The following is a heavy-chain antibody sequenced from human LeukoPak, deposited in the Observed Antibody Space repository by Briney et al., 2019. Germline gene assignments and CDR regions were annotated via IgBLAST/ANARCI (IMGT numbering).Heavy chain of an antibody. CDR1: GGTFSSYA. Sequence: ASVKASCKASGGTFSSYAISWVRQAPGQGLEWMGRIIPIFGTANYAQKFQGRVTITTDESTSTAYMELSSLRSEDTAVYYCARDPNYYDSSGPTYWGQGTLVTVSS. CDR3: ARDPNYYDSSGPTY. V-gene: IGHV1-69*05. CDR2: IIPIFGTA. J-gene: IGHJ4*02. D-gene: IGHD3-22*01.